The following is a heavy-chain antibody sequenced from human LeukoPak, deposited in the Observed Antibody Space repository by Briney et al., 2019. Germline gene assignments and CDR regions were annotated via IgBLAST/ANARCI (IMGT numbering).Heavy chain of an antibody. CDR2: INPKHCAT. V-gene: IGHV1-46*01. D-gene: IGHD2-21*02. J-gene: IGHJ5*02. CDR3: ARDHSNEMCAGDCFASWFGP. CDR1: GYTFIRHW. Sequence: EASVNVSCKTSGYTFIRHWLHWVRQAPGQGLEWMGIINPKHCATDFAQRFQGRGTMITDPSTSTVYLELSSLRSQDTARYYLARDHSNEMCAGDCFASWFGPWGQGTLVTVSS.